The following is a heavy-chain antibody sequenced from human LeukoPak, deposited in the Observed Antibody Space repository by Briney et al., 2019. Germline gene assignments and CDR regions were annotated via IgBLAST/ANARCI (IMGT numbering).Heavy chain of an antibody. Sequence: SETLSLTCTVSGGSVSSGNYYWSWIRQPPRKGLEWIGYVYYSGSTNYNPSLTSRVAISVDTSKNQFSLKVSSVTAADTAVYYCASGGPYSGYIYWGQGTLVTVSS. J-gene: IGHJ4*02. CDR1: GGSVSSGNYY. V-gene: IGHV4-61*01. CDR3: ASGGPYSGYIY. CDR2: VYYSGST. D-gene: IGHD5-12*01.